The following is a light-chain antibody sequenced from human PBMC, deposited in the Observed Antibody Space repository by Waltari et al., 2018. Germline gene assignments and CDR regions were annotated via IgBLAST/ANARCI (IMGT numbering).Light chain of an antibody. CDR2: GTR. CDR1: SSNIGDNT. Sequence: QSVLTQPPSASGTPGQSILISCSGSSSNIGDNTVTWYQQVTGTAPKLLIYGTRERPSGVSNRLSGSKSGTSASLAISALQPEDEADYYCAAWDDSLNGPVFGTGTKVTVL. J-gene: IGLJ1*01. V-gene: IGLV1-44*01. CDR3: AAWDDSLNGPV.